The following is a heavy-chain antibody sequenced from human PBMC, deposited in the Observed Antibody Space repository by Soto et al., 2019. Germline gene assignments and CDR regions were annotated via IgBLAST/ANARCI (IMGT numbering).Heavy chain of an antibody. Sequence: SETLSLTCTVSGGSISSGDYYWSWIRQPPGKGLEWIGYIYYSGSTYYNPSLKSRVTISVDTYKNQFSLKLSSVTAADTAMYYCARDLWGYCGTNCYPLDVWGQGTTVTVSS. J-gene: IGHJ6*02. D-gene: IGHD2-21*02. CDR2: IYYSGST. CDR1: GGSISSGDYY. V-gene: IGHV4-30-4*02. CDR3: ARDLWGYCGTNCYPLDV.